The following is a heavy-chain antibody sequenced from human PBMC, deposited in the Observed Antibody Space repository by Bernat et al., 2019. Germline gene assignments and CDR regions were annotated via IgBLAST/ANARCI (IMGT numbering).Heavy chain of an antibody. CDR3: ARVFHDILTGYWYYFAY. V-gene: IGHV4-30-2*01. CDR1: GGSISSGGYS. Sequence: QLQLQESGSGLVKPSQTLSLTCAVSGGSISSGGYSWSWIRQPPGKGLEWIGYIYHSGSTYYNPSLKSRVTISVDRSKNQFSLKLSSVTAADTAVYYCARVFHDILTGYWYYFAYWGQGTLVTVSS. CDR2: IYHSGST. J-gene: IGHJ4*02. D-gene: IGHD3-9*01.